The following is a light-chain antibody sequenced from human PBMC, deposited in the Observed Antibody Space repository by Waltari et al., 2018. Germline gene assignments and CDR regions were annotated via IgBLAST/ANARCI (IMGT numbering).Light chain of an antibody. CDR1: KSIVSY. Sequence: DIQMTQSPSSLSASVGDRVTITCRASKSIVSYLNWYQQKPGKAPNLLIYAASSLQSGVPSRFSGSGSGTDFTLTISSLQPEDFATYYCQQSYRTPHTFGQGTKLEIK. CDR2: AAS. CDR3: QQSYRTPHT. V-gene: IGKV1-39*01. J-gene: IGKJ2*01.